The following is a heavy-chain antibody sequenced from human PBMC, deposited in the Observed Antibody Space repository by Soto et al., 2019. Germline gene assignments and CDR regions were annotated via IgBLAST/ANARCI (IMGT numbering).Heavy chain of an antibody. CDR3: ARDPSLPY. D-gene: IGHD2-21*01. CDR2: IYYSGTT. CDR1: GGSISSGDYY. J-gene: IGHJ4*02. Sequence: PSETLSLTCTVSGGSISSGDYYWSWIRQPPGKGLEWIGYIYYSGTTNYNPSLKSRVTMSVDTSKNQFSLRLSSVTAADTAVYYCARDPSLPYWGQGTLVTVSS. V-gene: IGHV4-61*08.